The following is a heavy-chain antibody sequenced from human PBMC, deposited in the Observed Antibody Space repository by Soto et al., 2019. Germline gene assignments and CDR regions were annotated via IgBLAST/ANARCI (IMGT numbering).Heavy chain of an antibody. J-gene: IGHJ5*02. V-gene: IGHV4-34*02. CDR3: SRGRDPPKEGRT. CDR2: IHPSGDT. CDR1: SGSFSTYY. Sequence: QVQLQQWGAGLLKPSETLSLTCAVDSGSFSTYYCSWTRQPPGKGLEWIGEIHPSGDTDYNPSLSNRFTISLHSSKHHFSLKVTSMTSADAAVYCYSRGRDPPKEGRTWGQGTLVTVSS.